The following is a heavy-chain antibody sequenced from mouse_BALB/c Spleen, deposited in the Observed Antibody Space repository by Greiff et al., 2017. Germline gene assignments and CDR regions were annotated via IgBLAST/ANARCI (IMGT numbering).Heavy chain of an antibody. CDR3: AKDFDV. Sequence: VQLQQSGAELVKPGASVKLSCTASGFNIKDTYMHWVKQRPEQGLEWMGRIDPANGNTKYDPKFQGKATITADTSSNTAYLQLRSLTSEDTAVYSCAKDFDVWGAGTTVTVSS. V-gene: IGHV14-3*02. CDR1: GFNIKDTY. J-gene: IGHJ1*01. CDR2: IDPANGNT.